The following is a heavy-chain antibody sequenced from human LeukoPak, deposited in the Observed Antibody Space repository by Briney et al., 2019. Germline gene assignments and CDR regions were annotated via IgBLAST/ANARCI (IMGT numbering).Heavy chain of an antibody. Sequence: ASVKVSCKASGYTFTSYDINWVRQATGQGLEWMGWMNPNSGNTGYAQKFQGRVTITRNTSISTAYMELSSLRSEDTAVYYCARGGYSSGWSHFDYWGQGTLVTVSS. V-gene: IGHV1-8*03. CDR1: GYTFTSYD. D-gene: IGHD6-19*01. CDR3: ARGGYSSGWSHFDY. J-gene: IGHJ4*02. CDR2: MNPNSGNT.